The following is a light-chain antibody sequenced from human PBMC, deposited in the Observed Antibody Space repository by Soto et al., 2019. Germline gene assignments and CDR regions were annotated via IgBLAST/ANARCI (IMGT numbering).Light chain of an antibody. CDR1: QSVSSK. J-gene: IGKJ5*01. Sequence: VLTQSPATLSLSPVERATLSCRASQSVSSKLAWYQQKPGQSPTLLIYGGSTRAAGIPDRFSGNGSGTEFTLTISSLEPEDSAVYYCQQRSNWPSITFGQGTRLEIK. CDR3: QQRSNWPSIT. CDR2: GGS. V-gene: IGKV3-11*01.